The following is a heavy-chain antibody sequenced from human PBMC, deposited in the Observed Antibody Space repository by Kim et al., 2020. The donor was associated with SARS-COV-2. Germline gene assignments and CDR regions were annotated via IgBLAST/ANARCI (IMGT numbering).Heavy chain of an antibody. Sequence: ASVKVSCKASGYTFTSYYMHWVRQAPGQGLEWMGIINPSGGSTSYAQKFQGRVTMTRDTSTSTVYMELSSLRSEDTAVYYCARGGPEYDYVWGSYRYPCDYWGQGTLVTVSS. V-gene: IGHV1-46*01. D-gene: IGHD3-16*02. CDR1: GYTFTSYY. J-gene: IGHJ4*02. CDR3: ARGGPEYDYVWGSYRYPCDY. CDR2: INPSGGST.